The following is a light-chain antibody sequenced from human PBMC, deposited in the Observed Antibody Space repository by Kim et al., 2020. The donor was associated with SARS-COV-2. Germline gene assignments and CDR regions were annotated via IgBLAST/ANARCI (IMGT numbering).Light chain of an antibody. Sequence: QMTQSPSLSASIGDRVTITCRESQDIRNYLAWYQQKPGQVPKLLIYGASALQSGVPSRFSGSGSGTDFTLTISSLQPEDVATYYCQKYNSAPLTFGGGTKLEI. J-gene: IGKJ4*01. CDR1: QDIRNY. V-gene: IGKV1-27*01. CDR3: QKYNSAPLT. CDR2: GAS.